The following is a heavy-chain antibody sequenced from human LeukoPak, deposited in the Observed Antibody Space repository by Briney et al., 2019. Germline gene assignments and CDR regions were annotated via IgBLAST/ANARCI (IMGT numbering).Heavy chain of an antibody. V-gene: IGHV1-2*02. CDR3: ARVPISYCSGGSCYRRTLDY. D-gene: IGHD2-15*01. J-gene: IGHJ4*02. Sequence: ASVKVSCKASGYTFTGYYMHWVRQAPGQGLEWMGWINPNSGGTNYAQKFQGRVTMTRDTSISTAYMELSRLRSDDTAVYYCARVPISYCSGGSCYRRTLDYWGQGTLVTVSS. CDR2: INPNSGGT. CDR1: GYTFTGYY.